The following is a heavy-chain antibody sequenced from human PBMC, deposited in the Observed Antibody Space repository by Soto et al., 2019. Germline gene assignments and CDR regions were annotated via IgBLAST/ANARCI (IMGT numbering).Heavy chain of an antibody. CDR1: GGSISSYY. D-gene: IGHD2-2*03. CDR3: ARLNGYCISTNCHSYYGMDV. Sequence: SETLSLTCTVSGGSISSYYWSWIRQPPGKGLEWIGYIYYSGSTNYNPSLKSRVTISVDTSKNQFSLKLSSVTAADTAVYYCARLNGYCISTNCHSYYGMDVWGQGTTVTVSS. V-gene: IGHV4-59*08. CDR2: IYYSGST. J-gene: IGHJ6*02.